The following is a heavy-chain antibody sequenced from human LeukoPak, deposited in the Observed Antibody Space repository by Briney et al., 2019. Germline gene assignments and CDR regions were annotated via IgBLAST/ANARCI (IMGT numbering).Heavy chain of an antibody. V-gene: IGHV3-30*18. J-gene: IGHJ4*02. CDR3: AKDPDAIVVVVAATSDY. CDR1: GFTFSSYG. Sequence: PGRSLRLSCAASGFTFSSYGMHWVRQAPGKGLEWVAVISYDGSNKYYADSVKGRFTISRDNSKNTLYLQMNSLRAEDTAVYYCAKDPDAIVVVVAATSDYWGQGTLVTVSS. D-gene: IGHD2-15*01. CDR2: ISYDGSNK.